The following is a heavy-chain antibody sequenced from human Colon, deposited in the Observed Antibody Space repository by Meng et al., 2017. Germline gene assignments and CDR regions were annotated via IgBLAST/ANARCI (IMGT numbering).Heavy chain of an antibody. Sequence: EVLLVESGGGLVQPGGSRRPSCAASGFTFSDSYMDWFRQAPGKGLEWVGRIRNKAYSYTTEYAASVKGRFTVSRDDLKNSVYLQMNNLKTEDTAVYYCATGSTFYWGRGTLVTVSS. J-gene: IGHJ4*02. CDR2: IRNKAYSYTT. V-gene: IGHV3-72*01. CDR1: GFTFSDSY. D-gene: IGHD1-26*01. CDR3: ATGSTFY.